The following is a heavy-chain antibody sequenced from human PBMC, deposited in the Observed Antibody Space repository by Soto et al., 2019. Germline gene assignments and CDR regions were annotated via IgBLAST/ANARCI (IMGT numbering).Heavy chain of an antibody. CDR2: ISYDGSHK. V-gene: IGHV3-30*04. J-gene: IGHJ6*02. D-gene: IGHD3-10*01. Sequence: PGGSLRLSCGASRFTLRSYAIHWVRQAPGKGLEWVAIISYDGSHKDYVDSVKGRFTISRDDSKNTAYLQMNSLTNEDTAVYYCARMYGSGSSQQPRSYHYGLDVWGQGTTVTVSS. CDR3: ARMYGSGSSQQPRSYHYGLDV. CDR1: RFTLRSYA.